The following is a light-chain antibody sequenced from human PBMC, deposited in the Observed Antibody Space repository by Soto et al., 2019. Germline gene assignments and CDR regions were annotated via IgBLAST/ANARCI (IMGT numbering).Light chain of an antibody. V-gene: IGKV1-5*03. CDR3: QQYNYYSWT. CDR1: HNINSW. CDR2: KTS. Sequence: DIQMAQSPSTLSTSVGDRVTITCRPSHNINSWLAWYQQKPGKAPKLLIYKTSSLESGVPSRFSGSGSGTEFTLTISSLQPDDFATYFCQQYNYYSWTFGQGTKVDIK. J-gene: IGKJ1*01.